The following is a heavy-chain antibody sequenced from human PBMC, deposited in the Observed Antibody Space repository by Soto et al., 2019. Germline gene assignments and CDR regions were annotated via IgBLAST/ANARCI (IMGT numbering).Heavy chain of an antibody. CDR2: ISSSSGTI. CDR1: GFPFSSYE. J-gene: IGHJ5*02. CDR3: ARDGAGDGRSRYIGYTWFDP. V-gene: IGHV3-48*03. D-gene: IGHD6-13*01. Sequence: EVRLVESGGGLVQPGGSLRLSCAASGFPFSSYEMNWVRQAPGKGLEWVSYISSSSGTIYYADSVKGRFTISRDNAKNSLYLQMNSLRVEDTAIYFCARDGAGDGRSRYIGYTWFDPWGQGPLVTVSS.